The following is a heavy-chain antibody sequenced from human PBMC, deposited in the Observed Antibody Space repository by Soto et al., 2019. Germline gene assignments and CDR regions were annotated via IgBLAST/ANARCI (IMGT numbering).Heavy chain of an antibody. Sequence: PGESLTISCKGSGYSFTRYWIGCVRQMPGKGLEWMGIIYPGDSDTRYSPSFQGQVTISADKSISTAYLQWSSLKASDTAMYYCARTSAAGKYYYGMDVWGQGTTVTVSS. CDR3: ARTSAAGKYYYGMDV. J-gene: IGHJ6*02. D-gene: IGHD6-13*01. CDR1: GYSFTRYW. V-gene: IGHV5-51*01. CDR2: IYPGDSDT.